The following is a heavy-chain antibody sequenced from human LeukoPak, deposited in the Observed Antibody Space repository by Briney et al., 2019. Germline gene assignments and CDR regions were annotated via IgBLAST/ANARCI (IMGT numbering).Heavy chain of an antibody. V-gene: IGHV3-21*01. CDR1: GVTFSSYS. J-gene: IGHJ4*02. D-gene: IGHD6-6*01. CDR3: AREDSSSLDY. CDR2: ISSSSSYI. Sequence: GGSLRLSCAASGVTFSSYSMNWVRQAPGKGLEWVSSISSSSSYIYYADSVKGRFTISGDNAKNSLYLQMNSLRAEDTAVYYCAREDSSSLDYWGQGTLVTVSS.